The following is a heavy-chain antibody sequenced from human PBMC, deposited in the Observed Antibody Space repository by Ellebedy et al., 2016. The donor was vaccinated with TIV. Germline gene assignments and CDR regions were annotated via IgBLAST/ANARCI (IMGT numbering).Heavy chain of an antibody. CDR2: ISSSGNYL. J-gene: IGHJ4*02. D-gene: IGHD6-19*01. Sequence: GESLKISCATSGFSFSSYSMNWVRQAPGKGLEWVSFISSSGNYLNYGDSVKGRFTVSRDNAKNSLYLQMNRLRAEDTAVYYCVRDQCERGWYCHWGRGARVTVSS. CDR1: GFSFSSYS. V-gene: IGHV3-21*01. CDR3: VRDQCERGWYCH.